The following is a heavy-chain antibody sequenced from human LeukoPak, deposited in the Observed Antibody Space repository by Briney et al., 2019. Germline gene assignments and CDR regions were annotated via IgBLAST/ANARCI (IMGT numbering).Heavy chain of an antibody. V-gene: IGHV3-23*01. D-gene: IGHD3-22*01. CDR2: ISGSGGST. CDR3: AKEERITMIVVGFGH. J-gene: IGHJ4*02. Sequence: PGGSLRLSCAASGFTFSSYAMSWVRQAPGKGLEWVSAISGSGGSTYYADSVKGRFTISRDNSKNALYLQMNSLRADDTAVYYCAKEERITMIVVGFGHWGQGTLVTVSS. CDR1: GFTFSSYA.